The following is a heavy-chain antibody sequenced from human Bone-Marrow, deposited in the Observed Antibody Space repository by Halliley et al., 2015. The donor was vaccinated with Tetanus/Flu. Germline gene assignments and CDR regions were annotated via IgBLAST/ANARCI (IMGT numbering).Heavy chain of an antibody. CDR1: GYTFTSYW. Sequence: VQLVQSGAEVKKPGESLKISCKGSGYTFTSYWIVWVRQMPGRGLEWMGIIYPGGSNTRYSPSFQGHVTISADRSITTAYLQWSSLQAADTAVYYCARRIAVANTGHYFDYWGQGTLVTVSS. CDR3: ARRIAVANTGHYFDY. CDR2: IYPGGSNT. J-gene: IGHJ4*02. D-gene: IGHD6-19*01. V-gene: IGHV5-51*03.